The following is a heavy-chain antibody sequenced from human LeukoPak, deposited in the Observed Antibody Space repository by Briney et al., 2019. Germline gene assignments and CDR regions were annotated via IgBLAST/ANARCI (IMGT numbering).Heavy chain of an antibody. V-gene: IGHV5-51*01. D-gene: IGHD2-21*02. Sequence: GESLQISCKGSGYSFTNYWIGWVRQMPGKGLELMGVIYPGDSGTRYSPSFQGQVTISADKSISSAYLQWSSLKASDIAMCYCARLPYCGGDCYPNWFDTWGQGTLVTVSS. CDR3: ARLPYCGGDCYPNWFDT. J-gene: IGHJ5*01. CDR2: IYPGDSGT. CDR1: GYSFTNYW.